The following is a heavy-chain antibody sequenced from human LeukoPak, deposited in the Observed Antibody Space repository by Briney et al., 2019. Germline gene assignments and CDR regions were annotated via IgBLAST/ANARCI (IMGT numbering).Heavy chain of an antibody. J-gene: IGHJ5*02. V-gene: IGHV1-2*02. Sequence: GASVTVSCKASGYPFTDYYIHWVRQAPGQGLEWMGWINPDSGGTNYAQKFQGRVTMTRDTSISTAYMELSSLKSDDTAVYYCARAYGVTPGDRWGQGTLVTVSS. CDR3: ARAYGVTPGDR. CDR1: GYPFTDYY. D-gene: IGHD4-17*01. CDR2: INPDSGGT.